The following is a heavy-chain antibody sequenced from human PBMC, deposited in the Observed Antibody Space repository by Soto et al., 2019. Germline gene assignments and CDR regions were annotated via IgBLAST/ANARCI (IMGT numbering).Heavy chain of an antibody. CDR2: VYYSGST. D-gene: IGHD3-9*01. CDR3: GRLEGLATISYYFDY. Sequence: PSETLPLTCPVSGGSVSSSSYYWGWVRKPPGKGLEWIGSVYYSGSTYYNPSLESRVTISVDKSKNQFSLKLMSLSAADTAVYYCGRLEGLATISYYFDYWGQGALVTV. V-gene: IGHV4-39*01. J-gene: IGHJ4*02. CDR1: GGSVSSSSYY.